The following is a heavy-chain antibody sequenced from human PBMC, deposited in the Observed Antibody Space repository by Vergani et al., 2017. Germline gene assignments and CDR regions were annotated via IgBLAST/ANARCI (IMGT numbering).Heavy chain of an antibody. D-gene: IGHD3-3*01. CDR1: GYSITNYW. CDR3: GKTHDCSSLYSSYNWVDP. V-gene: IGHV5-51*03. Sequence: EVQLVQSGAEVKKPGESLKISCQGSGYSITNYWIAWVRQRPGKGLEWMGIIYAGDSDVRYSPSFQGQVTMSVDKSHSTAYLQWSSLKASDTATYYCGKTHDCSSLYSSYNWVDPWGQGTQVTVSS. CDR2: IYAGDSDV. J-gene: IGHJ5*02.